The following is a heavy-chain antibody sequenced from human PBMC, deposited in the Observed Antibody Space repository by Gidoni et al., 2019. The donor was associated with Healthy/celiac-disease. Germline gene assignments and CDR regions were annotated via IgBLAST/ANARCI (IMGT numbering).Heavy chain of an antibody. CDR1: GFTFDDYA. Sequence: EVQLVESGGVVVQPGGSLRLSCAASGFTFDDYAMHWVRQAPGKGLEWVSLISWDGGSTYYADSVKGRFTISRDNSKNSLYLQMNSLRAEDTALYYCAKDGTYDSSGYYYPYFDYWGQGTLVTVSS. CDR2: ISWDGGST. D-gene: IGHD3-22*01. J-gene: IGHJ4*02. CDR3: AKDGTYDSSGYYYPYFDY. V-gene: IGHV3-43D*03.